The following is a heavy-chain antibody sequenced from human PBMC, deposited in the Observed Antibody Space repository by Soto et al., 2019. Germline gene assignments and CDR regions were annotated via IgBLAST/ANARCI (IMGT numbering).Heavy chain of an antibody. CDR1: GFTFSTSW. V-gene: IGHV3-74*01. D-gene: IGHD1-26*01. J-gene: IGHJ4*02. CDR3: ARDRAYSGSSSPVVFDF. Sequence: GGSLRLSCEASGFTFSTSWMNWVLQPPGKGLVWVSLISPDGSNTNYADSVKGRFTISRDNSKNTLYLQMNSLRAEDTAVYYCARDRAYSGSSSPVVFDFWGQGTLVTV. CDR2: ISPDGSNT.